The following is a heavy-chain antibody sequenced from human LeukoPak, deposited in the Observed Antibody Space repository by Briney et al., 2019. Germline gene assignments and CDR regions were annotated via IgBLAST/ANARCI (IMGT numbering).Heavy chain of an antibody. Sequence: VGSLRLSCAASGFTFSSYGMHWVRQAPGKGLEWVAVISYDGSNKYYADSVKGRFTISRDNSKNTLYLQMNSLRAEDTAVYYCAKRITYYYGSGYGMDVWAKGTTVTVSS. CDR2: ISYDGSNK. CDR1: GFTFSSYG. J-gene: IGHJ6*04. CDR3: AKRITYYYGSGYGMDV. V-gene: IGHV3-30*18. D-gene: IGHD3-10*01.